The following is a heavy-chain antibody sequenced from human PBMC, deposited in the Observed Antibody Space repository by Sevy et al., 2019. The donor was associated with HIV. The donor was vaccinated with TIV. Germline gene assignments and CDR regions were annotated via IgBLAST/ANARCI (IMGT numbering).Heavy chain of an antibody. V-gene: IGHV3-15*01. CDR2: IKSKTDGGTT. Sequence: GGSLRLSCAASGFTFSNAWMSWVRQAPGKGLEWVGRIKSKTDGGTTDYAAPVKDRFTISRDDSKNTLYLQMNSLKTEDTAVYYCTTDPRESHIVVVPAAQFYYYYGMDVWGQGTTVTVSS. D-gene: IGHD2-2*01. J-gene: IGHJ6*02. CDR1: GFTFSNAW. CDR3: TTDPRESHIVVVPAAQFYYYYGMDV.